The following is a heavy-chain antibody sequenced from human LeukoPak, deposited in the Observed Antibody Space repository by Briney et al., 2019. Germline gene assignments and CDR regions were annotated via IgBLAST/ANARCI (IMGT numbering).Heavy chain of an antibody. CDR1: GFTFSSYA. V-gene: IGHV3-23*01. J-gene: IGHJ3*02. Sequence: PGGSLRLSCAASGFTFSSYAMSWVRQAPGKGLEWVSAISGSGGSTYYADSVKGRFTISRDNSKNTLYLQMNSLRAEDTAVYYCAKDSNYYDSSGYYYKRLHDAFDIWGQGTMVTVSS. D-gene: IGHD3-22*01. CDR2: ISGSGGST. CDR3: AKDSNYYDSSGYYYKRLHDAFDI.